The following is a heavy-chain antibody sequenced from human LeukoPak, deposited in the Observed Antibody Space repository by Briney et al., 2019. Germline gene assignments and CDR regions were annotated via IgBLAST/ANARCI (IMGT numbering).Heavy chain of an antibody. CDR2: ISAYNGNT. V-gene: IGHV1-18*01. J-gene: IGHJ4*02. Sequence: ASVKASCKASGYTFTSYGISWVRQAPGQGLEWMGWISAYNGNTNYAQKLQGRVTMATDTSTSTAYMELRSLRSDDTAVYYCARDLGRDYDFWSGYYTQHYFDYWGQGTLVTVSS. D-gene: IGHD3-3*01. CDR3: ARDLGRDYDFWSGYYTQHYFDY. CDR1: GYTFTSYG.